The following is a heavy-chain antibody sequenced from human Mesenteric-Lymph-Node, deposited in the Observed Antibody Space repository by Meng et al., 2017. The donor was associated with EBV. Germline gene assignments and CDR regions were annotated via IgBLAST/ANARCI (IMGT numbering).Heavy chain of an antibody. V-gene: IGHV3-21*01. CDR1: GFPFSSYS. CDR3: TRALGDSTAY. CDR2: IFTSGNI. D-gene: IGHD3-16*01. Sequence: EVQLVESGGGLVKPGGSLRLSCAASGFPFSSYSMNWVRQAPGKGLEWVSSIFTSGNIYYADSVKGRFTISRDNAKNSLYLLMNNLRVEDTAVYYCTRALGDSTAYWGQGTLVTVS. J-gene: IGHJ4*02.